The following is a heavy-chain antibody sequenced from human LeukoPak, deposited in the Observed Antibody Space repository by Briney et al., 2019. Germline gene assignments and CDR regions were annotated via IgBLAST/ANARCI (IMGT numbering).Heavy chain of an antibody. CDR2: IDPSGVP. CDR3: AREVGATDY. Sequence: EASVKVSCKASGYTFTSYYMHWVRQAPGQGLEWMGIIDPSGVPTYAQKFQGRVTMTRDTSTSTIYLEVSSLRSEDTAVYYCAREVGATDYWGQGTLVTVSS. D-gene: IGHD1-26*01. J-gene: IGHJ4*02. V-gene: IGHV1-46*01. CDR1: GYTFTSYY.